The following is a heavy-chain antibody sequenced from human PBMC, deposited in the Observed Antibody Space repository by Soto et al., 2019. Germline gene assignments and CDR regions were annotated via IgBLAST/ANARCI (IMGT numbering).Heavy chain of an antibody. V-gene: IGHV3-13*01. CDR1: GFTFSSYD. CDR3: AQIVVVVAATPDWFDP. D-gene: IGHD2-15*01. CDR2: IGTAGDT. J-gene: IGHJ5*02. Sequence: GGSLRLSCAASGFTFSSYDMHWVRQATGKGLEWVSAIGTAGDTYYPGSVKGRFTISRENAKNSLYLQMNSLRAGDTAVYYCAQIVVVVAATPDWFDPWGQGTLVTVSS.